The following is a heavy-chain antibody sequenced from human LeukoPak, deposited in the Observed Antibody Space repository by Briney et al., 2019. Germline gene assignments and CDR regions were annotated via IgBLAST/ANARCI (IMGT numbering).Heavy chain of an antibody. CDR3: AREGNDFWSGYRDYFDY. D-gene: IGHD3-3*01. J-gene: IGHJ4*02. Sequence: PSETLSLTCTVSGGSISSYYWSWIRQPPGKGLEWIGYIYYSGSTNYNPSLKSRVTISVDTSKNQFSLKLSSVTAADTAVYYCAREGNDFWSGYRDYFDYWGQGTLVTVSS. CDR1: GGSISSYY. CDR2: IYYSGST. V-gene: IGHV4-59*01.